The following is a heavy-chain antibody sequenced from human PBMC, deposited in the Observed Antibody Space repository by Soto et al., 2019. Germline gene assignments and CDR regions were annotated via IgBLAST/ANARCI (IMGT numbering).Heavy chain of an antibody. Sequence: PWGSLRLSCAASGFTYSKHAMTWVRQAPGKGLEWVATISGNGGRTYYADSVKGRFIISRDNSRNLVHLQMNSLRVGDTAIYLCARDAYNGIVRPLYFEFWGQGAQVTASS. CDR1: GFTYSKHA. V-gene: IGHV3-23*01. CDR2: ISGNGGRT. D-gene: IGHD2-21*01. J-gene: IGHJ4*02. CDR3: ARDAYNGIVRPLYFEF.